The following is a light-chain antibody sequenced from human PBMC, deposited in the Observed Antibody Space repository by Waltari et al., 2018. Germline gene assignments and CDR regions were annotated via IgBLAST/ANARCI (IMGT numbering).Light chain of an antibody. V-gene: IGKV1-8*01. Sequence: ATRMTQSQYTLSASTGDRVTIPCRASQGISSYLAWYQQKPGKAPKLLIYAASTLQSGVPSRFSGSGSGTDFTLTISCLQSEDFATYYCQQYYSYPPYTFGQGTKLEIK. J-gene: IGKJ2*01. CDR1: QGISSY. CDR3: QQYYSYPPYT. CDR2: AAS.